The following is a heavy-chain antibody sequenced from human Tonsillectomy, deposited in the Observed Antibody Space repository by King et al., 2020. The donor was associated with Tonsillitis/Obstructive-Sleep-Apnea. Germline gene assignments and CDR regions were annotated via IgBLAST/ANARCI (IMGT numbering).Heavy chain of an antibody. CDR1: GGSFSGYY. CDR3: ARELRYRPSPAPADAFGM. D-gene: IGHD4-17*01. CDR2: INHSGST. J-gene: IGHJ3*02. V-gene: IGHV4-34*01. Sequence: VQLQQWGAGLLKPSETLSLTCAVYGGSFSGYYWSWIRQPPGKGLEWIGEINHSGSTNYNPSLKSRVTISVDTSTNQFSLKPSSVTAAGTAVYYCARELRYRPSPAPADAFGMWG.